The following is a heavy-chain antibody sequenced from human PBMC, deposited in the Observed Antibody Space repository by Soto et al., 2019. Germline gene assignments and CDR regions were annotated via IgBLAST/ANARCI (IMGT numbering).Heavy chain of an antibody. D-gene: IGHD3-3*01. CDR3: ARDVFFVMPDAAFHYYYRMQV. J-gene: IGHJ6*02. V-gene: IGHV1-18*01. Sequence: ARHYTRQGLEWMGWISAYNGNTNYAQKLQGRVTMTTDTSTSTAYMELRSLRSYDTAVYYCARDVFFVMPDAAFHYYYRMQVCG. CDR2: ISAYNGNT.